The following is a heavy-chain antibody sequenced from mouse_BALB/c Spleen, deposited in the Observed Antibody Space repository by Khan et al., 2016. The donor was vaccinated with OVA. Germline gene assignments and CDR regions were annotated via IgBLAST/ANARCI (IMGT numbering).Heavy chain of an antibody. CDR1: GYTFTSYW. J-gene: IGHJ2*01. Sequence: DLVKPGASVKLSCKASGYTFTSYWINWIKQRPGQGLEWIGRIVPGSDSTYYNEMFKGKATLTVDPSSSTAYLPLSSLSSEDAAVYGCARARGGKVPLEYWGQGTNLT. V-gene: IGHV1S41*01. CDR3: ARARGGKVPLEY. D-gene: IGHD1-1*02. CDR2: IVPGSDST.